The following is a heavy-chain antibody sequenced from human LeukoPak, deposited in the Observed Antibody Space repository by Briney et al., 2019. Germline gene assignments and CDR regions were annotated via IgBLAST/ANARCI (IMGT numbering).Heavy chain of an antibody. CDR2: ISYDGSNK. CDR1: GFTFSSYA. Sequence: GGSLRLSCAASGFTFSSYAMHWVRQAPGKGLEWVAVISYDGSNKYYADSVKGRFTISRDNSKNTLYLQMNSLRAEDTAIYYCAKGWYHFEFWGQGTQVTVSS. D-gene: IGHD6-13*01. CDR3: AKGWYHFEF. J-gene: IGHJ4*02. V-gene: IGHV3-30-3*01.